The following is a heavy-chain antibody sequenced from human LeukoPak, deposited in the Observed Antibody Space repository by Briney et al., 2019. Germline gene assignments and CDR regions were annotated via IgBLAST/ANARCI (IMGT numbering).Heavy chain of an antibody. J-gene: IGHJ5*02. Sequence: SGPTLVNPTQTLTLTCTFSGFSLSTSGVGVGWIRQPPGKALGWLALIYWDDDKRYSPSLKSRLTITKDTSKNQVVLTMTNMDPVDTATYYCAHRPETYYYGSGSYKGGDWFDPWGQGTLVTVSS. D-gene: IGHD3-10*01. CDR2: IYWDDDK. CDR1: GFSLSTSGVG. CDR3: AHRPETYYYGSGSYKGGDWFDP. V-gene: IGHV2-5*02.